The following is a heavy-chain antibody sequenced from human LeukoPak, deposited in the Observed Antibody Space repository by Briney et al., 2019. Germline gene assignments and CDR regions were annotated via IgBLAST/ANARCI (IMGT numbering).Heavy chain of an antibody. D-gene: IGHD6-13*01. V-gene: IGHV3-74*01. J-gene: IGHJ4*02. CDR2: INSDGSST. Sequence: PGRSLRLSCAASGFTFSSYWMHWVRQAPGKGLVWVSRINSDGSSTSYADSVKGRFTISRDNAKNTLYLQMNSLRAEDTAVYYCARGSSSSSWTFDYWGQGTLVTVSS. CDR3: ARGSSSSSWTFDY. CDR1: GFTFSSYW.